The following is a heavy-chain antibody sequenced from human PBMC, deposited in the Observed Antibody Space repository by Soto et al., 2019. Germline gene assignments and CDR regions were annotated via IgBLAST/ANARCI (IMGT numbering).Heavy chain of an antibody. J-gene: IGHJ2*01. CDR1: GYVFSSYW. CDR3: ARGVQGSRYFYL. CDR2: VNSDGSGT. Sequence: EVTLVESGGGLVQPGGSLRLPCAASGYVFSSYWMHWVRQAPGKGLVWVSRVNSDGSGTTYADSVNGRFTVSRDNAKNTLYLQIKGLGVSDTGVYDCARGVQGSRYFYLWGRGTLVTVSS. V-gene: IGHV3-74*01.